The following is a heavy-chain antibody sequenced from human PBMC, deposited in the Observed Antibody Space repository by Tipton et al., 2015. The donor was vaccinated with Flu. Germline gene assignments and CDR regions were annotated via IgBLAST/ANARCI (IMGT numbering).Heavy chain of an antibody. CDR2: TYDSGTI. CDR3: ARARAPYYSYAMDV. Sequence: TLSLTCIVSGGSISSGSYYWSWIRQPAGKGLEWIGYTYDSGTINYNPSLKSRVIISVDTSKNQFSLRLSSVTAADTVVYYCARARAPYYSYAMDVWGQGTTVTVSS. J-gene: IGHJ6*02. V-gene: IGHV4-61*10. CDR1: GGSISSGSYY.